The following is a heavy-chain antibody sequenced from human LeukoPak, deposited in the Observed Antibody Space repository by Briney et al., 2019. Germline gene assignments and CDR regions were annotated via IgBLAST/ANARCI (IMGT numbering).Heavy chain of an antibody. D-gene: IGHD6-13*01. V-gene: IGHV3-48*02. Sequence: AGGSLRLSCAASGFTFSSYSMNWVRQAPGKGLEWVSYISSSSSTIYYADSVKGRFTISRDNAKNSLYLQMNSLRDEDTAVYYCARKPFLIAAANLFDYWGQGTLVTVSS. CDR3: ARKPFLIAAANLFDY. CDR1: GFTFSSYS. J-gene: IGHJ4*02. CDR2: ISSSSSTI.